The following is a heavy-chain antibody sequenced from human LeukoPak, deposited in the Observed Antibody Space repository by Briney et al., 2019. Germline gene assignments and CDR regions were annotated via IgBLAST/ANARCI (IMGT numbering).Heavy chain of an antibody. CDR2: IFYVGST. V-gene: IGHV4-59*11. CDR3: ARDYYDSRGEAFDI. J-gene: IGHJ3*02. Sequence: SETLSLTCTVSGDSIGSHYWSWIRQPPGKGLEWIGYIFYVGSTNYNPSLKSRATISVDTSKNQFSLKLNSVTAADTAVYYCARDYYDSRGEAFDIWGQGTMVTVSS. CDR1: GDSIGSHY. D-gene: IGHD3-22*01.